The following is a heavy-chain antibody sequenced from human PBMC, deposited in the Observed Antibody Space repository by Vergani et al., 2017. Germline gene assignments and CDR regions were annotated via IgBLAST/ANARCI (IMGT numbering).Heavy chain of an antibody. J-gene: IGHJ5*02. CDR2: IYYSGSN. CDR1: GGSISSGSYY. Sequence: QVQLHESGPGLVKPSQTLSLTCTVSGGSISSGSYYWSWIRQPAGKGLEWIGYIYYSGSNYYNPSLKSRVTISVDTSKNQFSLKLSSVTAADAAVYYCARGRRGYSYGLIWFDPWGQGTLVTVSS. D-gene: IGHD5-18*01. CDR3: ARGRRGYSYGLIWFDP. V-gene: IGHV4-31*03.